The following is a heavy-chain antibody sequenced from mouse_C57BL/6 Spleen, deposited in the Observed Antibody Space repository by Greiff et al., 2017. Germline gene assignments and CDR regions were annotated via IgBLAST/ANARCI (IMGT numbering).Heavy chain of an antibody. CDR2: IYPSDSET. CDR1: GYTFTSYW. CDR3: ARGTYYFDY. Sequence: QVQLQQPGAELVRPGSSVKLSCKASGYTFTSYWMAWVKQRPGQGLEWIGNIYPSDSETHYNQKFKDKATLTVDKSSSTAYMQLSSLTSEDSAVYYCARGTYYFDYWGQGTTLTVSS. J-gene: IGHJ2*01. V-gene: IGHV1-61*01. D-gene: IGHD3-3*01.